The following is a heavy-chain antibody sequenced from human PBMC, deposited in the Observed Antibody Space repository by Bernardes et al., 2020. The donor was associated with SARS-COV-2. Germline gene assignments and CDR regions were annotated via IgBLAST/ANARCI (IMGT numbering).Heavy chain of an antibody. V-gene: IGHV3-30*18. CDR3: AKRSAIWELLGQGYYFDY. CDR2: ISYEGSNK. CDR1: GFSFSNFG. Sequence: VGSLILSCVASGFSFSNFGMHWVRQIPGKGLEWVAIISYEGSNKYYADSVKGRFSISRDNSRNTLYLQMNSLRTEDTAVYYCAKRSAIWELLGQGYYFDYWGQGALVTVSS. D-gene: IGHD1-26*01. J-gene: IGHJ4*02.